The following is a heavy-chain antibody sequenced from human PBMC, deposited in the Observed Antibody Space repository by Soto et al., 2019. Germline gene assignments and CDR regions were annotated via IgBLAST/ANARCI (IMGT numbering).Heavy chain of an antibody. V-gene: IGHV1-18*01. CDR2: ISAYNGNT. CDR3: ARDGRYYYDSSGYSLNWPGFDY. D-gene: IGHD3-22*01. CDR1: GYTFTSYG. Sequence: GASVKVSCKASGYTFTSYGISWVRQAPGQGLEWMGWISAYNGNTNYAQNFQGRVTMTTDTSTSTAYMELRSLRSDDTAVYYCARDGRYYYDSSGYSLNWPGFDYWGQGTLVTVSS. J-gene: IGHJ4*02.